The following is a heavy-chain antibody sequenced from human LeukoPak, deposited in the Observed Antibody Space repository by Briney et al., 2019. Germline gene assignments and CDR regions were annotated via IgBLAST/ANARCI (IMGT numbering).Heavy chain of an antibody. CDR2: IKQDGSEK. D-gene: IGHD2/OR15-2a*01. CDR3: ARDRAFPNDVFDI. V-gene: IGHV3-7*03. J-gene: IGHJ3*02. Sequence: GGSLRLSCAASGFTFSSYWMSWVRQAPGKGLEWVANIKQDGSEKYYVDSVKGRFTISRDNAKNSLYLQMNSLRAEDTAVYYCARDRAFPNDVFDIWGQGTMVSVSS. CDR1: GFTFSSYW.